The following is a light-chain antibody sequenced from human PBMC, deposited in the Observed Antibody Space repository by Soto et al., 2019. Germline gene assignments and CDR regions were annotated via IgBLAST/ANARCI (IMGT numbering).Light chain of an antibody. CDR1: QSVSNNY. CDR3: TPYRISPPYT. Sequence: VLTQSPGTLSLSPGERATLSCRASQSVSNNYLAWYQQKPGQSPKLLIFGSTDRATGIPDRFSGSGSWTDFTLTIGRSEPEDFSIYYCTPYRISPPYTSGSGTKREIK. CDR2: GST. V-gene: IGKV3-20*01. J-gene: IGKJ2*01.